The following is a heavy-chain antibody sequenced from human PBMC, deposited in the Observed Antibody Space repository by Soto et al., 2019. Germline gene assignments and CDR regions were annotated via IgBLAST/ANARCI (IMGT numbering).Heavy chain of an antibody. D-gene: IGHD6-19*01. Sequence: EVQLLESGGGLVQPGGSLRLSCAASGFTFSSYAMSWVRQAPGKGLDWVSNISGSGGSTYYADSVKGRFTISRDNSKNTRHLQMNSLRVEDTAVYYCAKRGSGAVAFDYWGKGTLVTVSS. J-gene: IGHJ4*02. CDR1: GFTFSSYA. V-gene: IGHV3-23*01. CDR2: ISGSGGST. CDR3: AKRGSGAVAFDY.